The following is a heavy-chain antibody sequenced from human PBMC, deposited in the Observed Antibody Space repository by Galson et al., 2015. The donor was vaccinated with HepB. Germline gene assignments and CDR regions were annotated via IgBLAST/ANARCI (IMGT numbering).Heavy chain of an antibody. CDR3: ARERGYSGYGGAGDY. D-gene: IGHD5-12*01. V-gene: IGHV1-18*01. J-gene: IGHJ4*02. CDR1: GYTFTSYG. CDR2: ISAYNGNT. Sequence: SVKVSCKASGYTFTSYGISWVRQAPGQGLEWMGWISAYNGNTNYAQKLQGRVTMTTDTSTSTAYIELRSLRSDDTAVYYCARERGYSGYGGAGDYWGQGTLVTVSS.